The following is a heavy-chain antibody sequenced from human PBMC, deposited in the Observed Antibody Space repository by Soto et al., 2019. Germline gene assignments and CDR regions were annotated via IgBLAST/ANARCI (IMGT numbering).Heavy chain of an antibody. CDR1: GGSFSGYY. D-gene: IGHD3-3*01. V-gene: IGHV4-34*01. CDR2: INHSGST. CDR3: ARGMGHDDFWSSYLSY. Sequence: PSETLSLTCAVYGGSFSGYYWSWIRQPPGKGLEWIGEINHSGSTNYNPSLKSRVTISVDTSKNQFSLKLSSVTAADTAVYYCARGMGHDDFWSSYLSYWGQGTLVTVSS. J-gene: IGHJ4*02.